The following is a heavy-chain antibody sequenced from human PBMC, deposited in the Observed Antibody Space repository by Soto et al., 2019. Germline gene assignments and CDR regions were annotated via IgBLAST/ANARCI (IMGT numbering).Heavy chain of an antibody. J-gene: IGHJ4*02. CDR2: ISDSGDST. D-gene: IGHD3-16*01. CDR3: AKTFPGGFDY. Sequence: EVQLLESGGDLIQPGGSLRLSCAASGFTFTNYAINWVRQAPGKGLEWVSGISDSGDSTYYADSVKGRFTISRDNSKNTLYLQMSSLRVDDTAVYDCAKTFPGGFDYWGQGTLVTVSS. CDR1: GFTFTNYA. V-gene: IGHV3-23*01.